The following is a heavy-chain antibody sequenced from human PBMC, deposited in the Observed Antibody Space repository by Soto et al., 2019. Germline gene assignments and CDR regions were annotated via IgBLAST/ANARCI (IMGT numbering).Heavy chain of an antibody. Sequence: QVQLVQSGAEVKKPGSSVKVSCKASGGTFSSYAISWVRQAPGQGLEWMGGIIPIFGTANYAQKFQGRVTITADESTITAYMELSSLRSEDTAVYYCASLRYEQWLVYYYYYGMDVWGQGTTVTVSS. CDR1: GGTFSSYA. J-gene: IGHJ6*02. V-gene: IGHV1-69*01. CDR3: ASLRYEQWLVYYYYYGMDV. D-gene: IGHD6-19*01. CDR2: IIPIFGTA.